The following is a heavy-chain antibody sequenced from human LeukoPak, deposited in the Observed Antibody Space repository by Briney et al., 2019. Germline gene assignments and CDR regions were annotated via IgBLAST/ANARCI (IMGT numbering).Heavy chain of an antibody. CDR3: ARIGYSSSSFDY. Sequence: VANIKQDGSEIAYVDSLKGRFTISRDNAKNAVYLQMNSLRAQDTGVYYCARIGYSSSSFDYWGQGTLVTVSS. D-gene: IGHD6-6*01. V-gene: IGHV3-7*01. J-gene: IGHJ4*02. CDR2: IKQDGSEI.